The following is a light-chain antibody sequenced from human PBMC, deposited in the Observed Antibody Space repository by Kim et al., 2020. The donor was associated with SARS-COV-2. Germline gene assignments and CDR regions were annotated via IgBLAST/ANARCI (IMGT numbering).Light chain of an antibody. J-gene: IGLJ2*01. V-gene: IGLV2-11*01. CDR2: DVN. CDR1: SSDVVGYDY. CDR3: CPYAGSYSAV. Sequence: QAVTLICTCTSSDVVGYDYVSWYQQHPGKVPHIMIYDVNRRPPGAPDRFSGSKSGNTASLTISGLQAEDEADYYCCPYAGSYSAVFGGGTQLTVL.